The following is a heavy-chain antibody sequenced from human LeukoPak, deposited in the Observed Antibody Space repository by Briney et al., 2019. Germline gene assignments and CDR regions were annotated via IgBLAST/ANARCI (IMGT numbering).Heavy chain of an antibody. D-gene: IGHD3-10*01. V-gene: IGHV4-39*07. CDR2: INHSGST. J-gene: IGHJ4*02. Sequence: PSETLSLTCTVSGGSISSSYYYWGWIRQPPGKGLEWIGEINHSGSTNYNPSLKSRVTISVDTSKNQFSLKLSSVTAADTAVYYCARVPMVRGVINYWGQGTLVTVSS. CDR3: ARVPMVRGVINY. CDR1: GGSISSSYYY.